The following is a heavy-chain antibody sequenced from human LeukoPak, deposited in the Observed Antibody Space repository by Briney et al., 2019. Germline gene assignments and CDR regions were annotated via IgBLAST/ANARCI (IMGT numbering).Heavy chain of an antibody. CDR1: RYTFTSYD. D-gene: IGHD2-2*02. V-gene: IGHV1-8*01. CDR3: ARSYQLLYREALNY. Sequence: GASVKVSCKPSRYTFTSYDTNWVRRSTGPPRECMGWMNPNSGNTGYAQKFQGRVAMTRNTSISTAYMELSSLRSEDTAVYYCARSYQLLYREALNYWGQGTLVTVSS. J-gene: IGHJ4*02. CDR2: MNPNSGNT.